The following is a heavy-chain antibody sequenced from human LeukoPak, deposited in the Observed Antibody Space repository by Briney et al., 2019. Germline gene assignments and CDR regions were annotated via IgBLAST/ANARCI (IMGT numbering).Heavy chain of an antibody. V-gene: IGHV3-21*01. J-gene: IGHJ5*02. CDR3: ARDYRNDVGWFDP. CDR1: GFTFSSYG. CDR2: ISSSSSYI. D-gene: IGHD1-1*01. Sequence: GGSLRLSCAASGFTFSSYGMNWVRQAPGKGLEWVSSISSSSSYIYYADSVKGRFTISRDNAKNSRYLQMNSLRAEDTAVYYCARDYRNDVGWFDPWGQRTLVTVSS.